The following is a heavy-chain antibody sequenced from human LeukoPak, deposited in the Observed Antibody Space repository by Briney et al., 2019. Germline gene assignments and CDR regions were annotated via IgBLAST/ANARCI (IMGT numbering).Heavy chain of an antibody. J-gene: IGHJ3*02. Sequence: SETLSLTCAVYGGSFSGYYWSWIRQPPGKGLEWIGEINHSGSTNYNPSLRSRVTISVDTSKSQFSLKLSSVTAADTAVYYCARVGSRLVLLAFDIGGQGTMVTVSS. CDR1: GGSFSGYY. V-gene: IGHV4-34*01. CDR3: ARVGSRLVLLAFDI. D-gene: IGHD5-12*01. CDR2: INHSGST.